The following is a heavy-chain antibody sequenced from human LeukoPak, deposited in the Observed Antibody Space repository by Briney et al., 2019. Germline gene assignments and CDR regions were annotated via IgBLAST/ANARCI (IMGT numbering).Heavy chain of an antibody. V-gene: IGHV1-2*02. CDR3: ARDGSGYYYDSSGYFP. J-gene: IGHJ5*02. Sequence: ASVKVSCKASGYTFTGYYMHWVRQAPGQGLEWMGWINPNSGGTNYAQKFQGRVTMTRDTSISTAYMELSRLRSDDTAVYYCARDGSGYYYDSSGYFPWGQGTLVTVSS. CDR1: GYTFTGYY. D-gene: IGHD3-22*01. CDR2: INPNSGGT.